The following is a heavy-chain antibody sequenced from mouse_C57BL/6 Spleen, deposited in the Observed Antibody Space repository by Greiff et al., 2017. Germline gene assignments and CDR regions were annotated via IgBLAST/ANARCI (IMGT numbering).Heavy chain of an antibody. CDR2: ISDGGSYT. J-gene: IGHJ1*03. CDR1: GFTFSSYA. V-gene: IGHV5-4*01. D-gene: IGHD2-5*01. Sequence: EVQLVESGGGLVKPGGSLKLSCAASGFTFSSYAMSWVRQTPEKRLEWVATISDGGSYTYYPDNVKGRFTISRDNAKNNLYLQMSHLKSEDTAMYYCARDNSNYGYFDVWGTGTTVTVSS. CDR3: ARDNSNYGYFDV.